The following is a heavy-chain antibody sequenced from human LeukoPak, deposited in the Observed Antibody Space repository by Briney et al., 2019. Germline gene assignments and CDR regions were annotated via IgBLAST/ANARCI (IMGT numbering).Heavy chain of an antibody. J-gene: IGHJ4*02. Sequence: GGSLRLSCAASGFTFSNYAMTWVRQAPGKGLEWVSAISGSGGSIYYADSVKGRFTISRDNSKNTLYLQMNSLRAEDTAVYYCAKDRRGYSYGYWGQGTLVTVSS. CDR1: GFTFSNYA. D-gene: IGHD5-18*01. CDR2: ISGSGGSI. CDR3: AKDRRGYSYGY. V-gene: IGHV3-23*01.